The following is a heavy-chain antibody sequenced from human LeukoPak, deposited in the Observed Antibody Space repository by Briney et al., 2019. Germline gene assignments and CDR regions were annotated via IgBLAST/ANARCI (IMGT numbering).Heavy chain of an antibody. V-gene: IGHV1-24*01. D-gene: IGHD1-26*01. CDR1: GYTLTELS. J-gene: IGHJ2*01. CDR3: ATDPYSGSYGGWYFDL. CDR2: FDPEDGET. Sequence: EASVKVSCKVSGYTLTELSMHWVRQAPGKGLEWMGGFDPEDGETIYAQKFQGRVTMTEYTSTDTAYMELSSLRSEDTAVYYCATDPYSGSYGGWYFDLWGRGTLVTVSS.